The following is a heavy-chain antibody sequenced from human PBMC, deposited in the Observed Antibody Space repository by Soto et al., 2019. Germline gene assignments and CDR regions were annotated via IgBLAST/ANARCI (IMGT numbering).Heavy chain of an antibody. V-gene: IGHV4-59*01. CDR3: AREWDYGDYGGWFDP. Sequence: SETLSLTCTVSGGSISSYYWSWIRQPPGKGLEWIGYIYYSGSTNYNPSLKSRVTISVDTSKNQFSLKLSSVTAADTAVYYCAREWDYGDYGGWFDPWGQGTLVTVSS. CDR1: GGSISSYY. D-gene: IGHD4-17*01. J-gene: IGHJ5*02. CDR2: IYYSGST.